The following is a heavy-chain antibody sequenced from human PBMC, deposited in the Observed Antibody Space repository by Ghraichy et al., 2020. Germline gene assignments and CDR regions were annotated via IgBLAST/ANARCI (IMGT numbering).Heavy chain of an antibody. CDR2: IYYSGST. V-gene: IGHV4-61*01. J-gene: IGHJ5*02. CDR1: GGSVSSGIYY. CDR3: ARDLMAAASQRFDP. Sequence: SQTRSLTCTVSGGSVSSGIYYWSWIRQPPGKGLEWIGYIYYSGSTNYNPSLKSRVTISVDTSKNQFSLKLSSVTAADTAVYYCARDLMAAASQRFDPWGQGTLVTVSS. D-gene: IGHD6-13*01.